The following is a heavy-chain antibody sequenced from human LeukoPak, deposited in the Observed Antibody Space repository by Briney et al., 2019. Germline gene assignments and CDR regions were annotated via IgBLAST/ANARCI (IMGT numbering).Heavy chain of an antibody. CDR3: ARRYGEYGVFDY. CDR1: GFIYRIYA. D-gene: IGHD4-17*01. J-gene: IGHJ4*02. V-gene: IGHV3-64*01. CDR2: ISSNGVST. Sequence: PGGSLRLSCAAWGFIYRIYAMHWVRQAPGKGLEYVSAISSNGVSTYYAKSVKGRFTISRDNSKNTLHRQMGSLRAEDMAVYYCARRYGEYGVFDYWGQGTMVTVSS.